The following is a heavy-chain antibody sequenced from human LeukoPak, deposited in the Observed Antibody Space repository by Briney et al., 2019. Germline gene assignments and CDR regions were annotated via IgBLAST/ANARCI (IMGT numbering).Heavy chain of an antibody. J-gene: IGHJ4*02. CDR1: GGSISSYY. D-gene: IGHD5-18*01. V-gene: IGHV4-4*08. CDR3: ARDSYQSLYSYGFDY. CDR2: IYTSGST. Sequence: SETLSLTCTVSGGSISSYYWSWIRQPPGKGLEWIGRIYTSGSTNYNPSLKSRVTISVDTSKNQFSLKLSSVTAADTAVYYCARDSYQSLYSYGFDYWGQGTLVTVSS.